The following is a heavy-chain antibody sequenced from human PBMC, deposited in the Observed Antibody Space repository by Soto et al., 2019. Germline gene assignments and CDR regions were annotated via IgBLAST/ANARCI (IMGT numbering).Heavy chain of an antibody. D-gene: IGHD3-10*01. J-gene: IGHJ4*02. CDR3: ARDGYDGSGSPYPAY. CDR1: GGSMSEYF. Sequence: SEALSLTCSVSGGSMSEYFWSWIRQSPGKGLEWIGYIYYLGSTDYNPSLKSRVTISVDTSKRQFSLRLTSVTAADTAVYYCARDGYDGSGSPYPAYWGPGTQVTVSS. CDR2: IYYLGST. V-gene: IGHV4-59*01.